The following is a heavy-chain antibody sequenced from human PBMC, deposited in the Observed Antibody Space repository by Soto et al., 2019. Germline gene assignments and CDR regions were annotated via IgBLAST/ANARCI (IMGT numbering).Heavy chain of an antibody. V-gene: IGHV3-21*01. CDR2: ISGSLGYV. J-gene: IGHJ4*02. CDR3: AREGVHNYNEYNLDN. D-gene: IGHD4-4*01. Sequence: EVQLVESGGGLVKPGGSLRLSCAASGFIFSTYSMHWVRQAPGKGLEGVSSISGSLGYVHYADSVKGRFTGSRDNIGTSLYLQMNSLRAEDTAVYYCAREGVHNYNEYNLDNWGLGTLVTVSS. CDR1: GFIFSTYS.